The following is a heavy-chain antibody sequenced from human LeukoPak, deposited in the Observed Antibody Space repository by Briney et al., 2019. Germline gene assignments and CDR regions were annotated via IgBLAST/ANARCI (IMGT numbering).Heavy chain of an antibody. CDR1: GFTFSSYA. CDR2: ISGSGGST. V-gene: IGHV3-23*01. J-gene: IGHJ4*02. Sequence: HPGGSLRPSCAASGFTFSSYAMSWVRQAPGKGLEWVSAISGSGGSTFYADSVKGRFTISGDNSKNTLYMQMNSLRAEDTAVYYCAKDGSGVAAADYYFDYWGQGTLVTASS. D-gene: IGHD2-15*01. CDR3: AKDGSGVAAADYYFDY.